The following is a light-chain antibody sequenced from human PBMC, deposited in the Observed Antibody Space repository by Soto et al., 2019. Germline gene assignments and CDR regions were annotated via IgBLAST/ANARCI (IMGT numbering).Light chain of an antibody. CDR3: QLYGISPH. CDR1: HTISSSY. CDR2: GIS. V-gene: IGKV3-20*01. Sequence: EIVLTQSPGTRPLSPLEIATLSFMASHTISSSYLAWYQQKPGQAPRLLMYGISRRATGIPDRFSGSGSGTDFTLTINRLEPEDFAVYYCQLYGISPHFGQGTRLEIK. J-gene: IGKJ5*01.